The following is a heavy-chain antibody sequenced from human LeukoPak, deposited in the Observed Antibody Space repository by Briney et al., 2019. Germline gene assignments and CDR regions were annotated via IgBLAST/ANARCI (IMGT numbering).Heavy chain of an antibody. V-gene: IGHV4-39*07. Sequence: SETLSLTCIVSGGSISSSSYYWGWIRQPPGKGLEWIGYMYNSGNTYYNPSLKSRVTISVDTSKNQFSLKVISVTAADTAVYYCARGTYGFRPYDYWGQGTLVTVSS. CDR3: ARGTYGFRPYDY. D-gene: IGHD3-10*01. J-gene: IGHJ4*02. CDR2: MYNSGNT. CDR1: GGSISSSSYY.